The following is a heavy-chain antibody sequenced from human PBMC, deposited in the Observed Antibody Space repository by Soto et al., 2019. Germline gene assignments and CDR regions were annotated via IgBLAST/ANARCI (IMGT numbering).Heavy chain of an antibody. V-gene: IGHV1-69*02. CDR3: ARDRKNSTGPNFAS. CDR1: EDTYSIYT. J-gene: IGHJ4*02. Sequence: SVKVSCKTAEDTYSIYTLSWVRQAPGQGLVWMGRVLPFLDVTTYSQRFQGRVTITADRSTTTAYMELSSLTFEDTAVYYCARDRKNSTGPNFASWGPGTLVTVSS. D-gene: IGHD5-18*01. CDR2: VLPFLDVT.